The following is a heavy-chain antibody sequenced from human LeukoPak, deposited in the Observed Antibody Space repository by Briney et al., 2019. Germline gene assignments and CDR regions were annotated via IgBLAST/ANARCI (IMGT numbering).Heavy chain of an antibody. V-gene: IGHV4-59*01. CDR3: AKSDDYDSSGYYYFDY. Sequence: PSETLSFTCTVSGGSLSSYYWSWIRQPPGKGLEWIGYIYYSGSTNYNPSLKSRVTISVDTSKNQFSLKLTSVTAADTAVYYCAKSDDYDSSGYYYFDYWGQGTLVTVSS. D-gene: IGHD3-22*01. J-gene: IGHJ4*02. CDR2: IYYSGST. CDR1: GGSLSSYY.